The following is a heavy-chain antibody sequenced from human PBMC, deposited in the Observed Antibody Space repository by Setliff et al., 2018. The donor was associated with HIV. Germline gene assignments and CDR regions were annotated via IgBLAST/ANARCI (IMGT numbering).Heavy chain of an antibody. J-gene: IGHJ4*01. D-gene: IGHD1-26*01. Sequence: SETLSLTCAVSGVSVNHDDDYWGWIRQPPGKGLEWIAIIHQSGTAHKRPSLKSRVTISIDTSENLFSLKLSGVTAADTAIYYCARQVGEGKWYLDSWGHGTLVTVSS. CDR2: IHQSGTA. V-gene: IGHV4-39*01. CDR1: GVSVNHDDDY. CDR3: ARQVGEGKWYLDS.